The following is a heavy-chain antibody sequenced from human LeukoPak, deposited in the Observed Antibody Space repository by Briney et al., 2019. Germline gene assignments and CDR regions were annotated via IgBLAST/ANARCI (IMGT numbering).Heavy chain of an antibody. CDR3: ARATYYDFWSGYWASPANYYGMDV. CDR2: IYYSGST. J-gene: IGHJ6*02. CDR1: GGSISSGDYY. D-gene: IGHD3-3*01. V-gene: IGHV4-30-4*02. Sequence: SETLSLTCTVSGGSISSGDYYWSWIRQPPGKGLEWIGYIYYSGSTYYNPSLKSRVTISVDTSKNQFSLKLSSVTAADTAVYYCARATYYDFWSGYWASPANYYGMDVWGQGTTVTVSS.